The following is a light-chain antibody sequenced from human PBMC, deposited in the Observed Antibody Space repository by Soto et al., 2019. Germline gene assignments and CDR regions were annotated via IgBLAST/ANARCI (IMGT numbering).Light chain of an antibody. CDR3: RQYETFSGT. J-gene: IGKJ1*01. CDR1: QSVSGW. CDR2: DAS. V-gene: IGKV1-5*01. Sequence: DIQMTQYTSTLSASVGVTVTVTCRASQSVSGWLAWYQQKPGEAPKLLIYDASALPRGVPSRFSGSGSGTKFTLTIASLQPDDFATYYCRQYETFSGTFGPGTKVDIK.